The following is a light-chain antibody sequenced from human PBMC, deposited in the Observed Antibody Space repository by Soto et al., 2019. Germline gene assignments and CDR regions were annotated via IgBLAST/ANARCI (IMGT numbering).Light chain of an antibody. J-gene: IGKJ4*01. CDR1: QAISSY. V-gene: IGKV1-27*01. CDR3: HKYNHAPT. CDR2: ATS. Sequence: DLQLTQSPSSLSASVGDRVTITCRASQAISSYLAWYQQKPGKVPELLIYATSTLQSGAPSRFSCSGSGTDFTLTISSLQPEDVATYYCHKYNHAPTFGGGTKVEIK.